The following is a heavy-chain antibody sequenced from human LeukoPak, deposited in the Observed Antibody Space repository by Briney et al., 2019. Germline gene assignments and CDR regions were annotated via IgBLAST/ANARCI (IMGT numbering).Heavy chain of an antibody. CDR3: AKDASGYYYTSGLVDF. CDR1: GFTFSNFW. D-gene: IGHD3-22*01. J-gene: IGHJ4*02. V-gene: IGHV3-7*01. Sequence: PGGSLRLSCAASGFTFSNFWMNWVRQAPGKGLEWVASINQDGSEAYYVDSVKGRFTISRDNAKSSLYLQMHSLRADDTAVYYCAKDASGYYYTSGLVDFWGRGTLLIVSS. CDR2: INQDGSEA.